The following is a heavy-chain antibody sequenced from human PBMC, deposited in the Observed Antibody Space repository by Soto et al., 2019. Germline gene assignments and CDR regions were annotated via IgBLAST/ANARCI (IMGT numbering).Heavy chain of an antibody. CDR1: GYTFTSYA. CDR3: ARDTSRYDFWSGYYVY. V-gene: IGHV1-3*01. Sequence: ASVKVSCKASGYTFTSYAMHWVRQAPGQRLEWMGWINAGNGNTKYSQKFQGRVTITRDTSASTAYMELSSLRSEDTAVYYCARDTSRYDFWSGYYVYWGQGTLVTVSS. CDR2: INAGNGNT. J-gene: IGHJ4*02. D-gene: IGHD3-3*01.